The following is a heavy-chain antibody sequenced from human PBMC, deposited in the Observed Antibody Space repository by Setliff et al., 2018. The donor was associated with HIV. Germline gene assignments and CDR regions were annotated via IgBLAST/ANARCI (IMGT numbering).Heavy chain of an antibody. Sequence: TFSNHWMQWVRQAPGKGLVWVSRINYHGSDISYADSVKGRFTISRDNSKNTVYLQMNSLRAEDTAEYYCAKELAASGLGYFDSWGRGILVTVS. V-gene: IGHV3-74*01. J-gene: IGHJ4*02. CDR2: INYHGSDI. D-gene: IGHD3-22*01. CDR1: TFSNHW. CDR3: AKELAASGLGYFDS.